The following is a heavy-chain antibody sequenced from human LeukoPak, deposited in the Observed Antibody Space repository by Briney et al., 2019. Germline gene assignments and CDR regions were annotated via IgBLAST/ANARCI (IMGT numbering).Heavy chain of an antibody. D-gene: IGHD3-22*01. J-gene: IGHJ4*02. Sequence: PGGSLRLSCAASGFTLSGSTIHWVRQASGKGLEWVGRIRSKANNYATAYAASVKGRFTISRDDSKNTAYLQMNSLKTEDAAVYYCTRRDFHDSGGYFDIDYGSQGILVTVSS. CDR3: TRRDFHDSGGYFDIDY. CDR1: GFTLSGST. V-gene: IGHV3-73*01. CDR2: IRSKANNYAT.